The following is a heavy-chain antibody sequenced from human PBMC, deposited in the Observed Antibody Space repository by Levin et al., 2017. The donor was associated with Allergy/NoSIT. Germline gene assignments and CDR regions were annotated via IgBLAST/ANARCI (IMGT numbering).Heavy chain of an antibody. D-gene: IGHD3-10*01. J-gene: IGHJ2*01. CDR1: GFSLSTSGVG. V-gene: IGHV2-5*02. Sequence: SGPTLVKPTQTLTLTCTFSGFSLSTSGVGVGWIRQPPGKALEWLALIYWDDDKRYSPSLKSRLTITKDTSKNQVVLTMTNMDPVDTATYYCARPLLYYYGSGSSDWYFDLWGRGTLVTVSS. CDR2: IYWDDDK. CDR3: ARPLLYYYGSGSSDWYFDL.